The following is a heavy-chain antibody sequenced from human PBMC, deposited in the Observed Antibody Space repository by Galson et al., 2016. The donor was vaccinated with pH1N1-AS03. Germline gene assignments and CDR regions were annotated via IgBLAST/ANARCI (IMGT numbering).Heavy chain of an antibody. D-gene: IGHD3-3*01. CDR2: IYDSVST. J-gene: IGHJ5*01. CDR3: ARSRYNFWSGSDS. V-gene: IGHV4-39*07. Sequence: TLSLTCTVSGASINSGFDYWGWIRQPPGTGLEWIASIYDSVSTYYHPSLKSRVTISLDPSKNQFSLTLNSVTAADTAVYYCARSRYNFWSGSDSWGQGTLVTVSS. CDR1: GASINSGFDY.